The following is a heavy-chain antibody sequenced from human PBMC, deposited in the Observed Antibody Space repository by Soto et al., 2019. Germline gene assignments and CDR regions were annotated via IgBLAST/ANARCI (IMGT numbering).Heavy chain of an antibody. CDR3: ARGRGGWFINQLLNAFDI. CDR2: YYYSGNT. Sequence: QVQLQESGPGLVKPSETLSLTCTVSGGSISSYYWSWIRQPPGKGLEWIGYYYYSGNTNYNPSLKSRVTISVDTSKNQFSLKLSSVTAADTAVYYCARGRGGWFINQLLNAFDIWGQGTMVTVSS. CDR1: GGSISSYY. J-gene: IGHJ3*02. V-gene: IGHV4-59*01. D-gene: IGHD2-2*01.